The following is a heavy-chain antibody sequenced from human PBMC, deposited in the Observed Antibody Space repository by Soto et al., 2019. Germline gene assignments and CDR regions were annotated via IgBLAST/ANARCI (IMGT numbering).Heavy chain of an antibody. Sequence: APVKVSCKASDYAFNNKGISWVRQAPRQGLEWMGWISAYNGNTNNAQKLQVRVTMTKDTSTSTAYMELRSLRSDDTAVYFCVSHYYDSSGYYYRFDFWGQGTLVTVTS. V-gene: IGHV1-18*01. D-gene: IGHD3-22*01. CDR2: ISAYNGNT. CDR1: DYAFNNKG. J-gene: IGHJ4*02. CDR3: VSHYYDSSGYYYRFDF.